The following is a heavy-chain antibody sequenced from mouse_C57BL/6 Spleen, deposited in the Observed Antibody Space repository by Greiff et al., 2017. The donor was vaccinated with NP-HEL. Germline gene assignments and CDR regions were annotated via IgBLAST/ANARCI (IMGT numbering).Heavy chain of an antibody. CDR2: IYPGSGST. V-gene: IGHV1-55*01. CDR1: GYTFTSYW. CDR3: ARWGCLYWYFDV. Sequence: QVQLQQSGAELVKPGASVKMSCKASGYTFTSYWITWVKQRPGQGLEWIGDIYPGSGSTNYNEKFKSKATLTVDTSSSTAYMQLSSLTSEDSAVYYCARWGCLYWYFDVWGTGTTVTVSS. J-gene: IGHJ1*03. D-gene: IGHD3-3*01.